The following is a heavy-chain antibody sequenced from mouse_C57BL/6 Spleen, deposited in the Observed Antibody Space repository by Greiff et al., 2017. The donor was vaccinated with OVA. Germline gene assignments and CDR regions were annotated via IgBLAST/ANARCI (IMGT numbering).Heavy chain of an antibody. D-gene: IGHD1-1*01. J-gene: IGHJ1*03. CDR2: IDPSDSYP. V-gene: IGHV1-69*01. CDR3: ARLRYWYFDV. CDR1: GYTFTSYW. Sequence: QVQLQQPGAELVMPGASVKLSCKASGYTFTSYWMHWVKQRPGQGLEWIGEIDPSDSYPNYNQKFKGKSTLTVDKSSSTAYMQLSSLTSEDSAVYYCARLRYWYFDVWGTGTTVTVSS.